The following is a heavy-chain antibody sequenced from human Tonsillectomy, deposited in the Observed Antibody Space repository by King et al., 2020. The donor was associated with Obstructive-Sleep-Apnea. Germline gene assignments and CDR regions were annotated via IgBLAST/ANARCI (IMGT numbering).Heavy chain of an antibody. CDR2: INWDGSNT. Sequence: VQLVESGGAVVQPGGSLRLSCAASGFSFDGYSIHWVRQAPGKGLEWVGLINWDGSNTYYADSVKGRITISRDNSKNSLYLQMNSLRTADSALYYCANEKLTRFFDAYGMDVWGQGTTVTVSS. J-gene: IGHJ6*02. D-gene: IGHD3-9*01. CDR3: ANEKLTRFFDAYGMDV. CDR1: GFSFDGYS. V-gene: IGHV3-43*01.